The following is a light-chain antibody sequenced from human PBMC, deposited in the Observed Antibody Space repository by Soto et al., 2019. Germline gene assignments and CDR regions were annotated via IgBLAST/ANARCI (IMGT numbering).Light chain of an antibody. CDR3: QHYNHWPLT. CDR1: QSVASN. V-gene: IGKV3-15*01. J-gene: IGKJ4*01. Sequence: EIVLTQSPATLSVSPGERATLSCRASQSVASNLAWYQQKPGQSPSLLIYNVSTRATGLPPRFSGGGSGTEFNLTISSLQSDDFALYYCQHYNHWPLTFGRGTKVEI. CDR2: NVS.